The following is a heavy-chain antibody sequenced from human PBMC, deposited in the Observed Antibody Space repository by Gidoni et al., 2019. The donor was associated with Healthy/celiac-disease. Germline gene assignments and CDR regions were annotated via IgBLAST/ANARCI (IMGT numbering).Heavy chain of an antibody. Sequence: QVQLQQWGAGLLKPSETLSLTCAVYGGSFSGYYWSWIRQPPGKGLEWIGEINHSGSTNYNPSLKSRVTISVDTSKNQFSLKLSSVTAADTAVYYWARVHYGDWDYGMDVWGQGTTVTVSS. CDR3: ARVHYGDWDYGMDV. V-gene: IGHV4-34*01. CDR1: GGSFSGYY. CDR2: INHSGST. D-gene: IGHD4-17*01. J-gene: IGHJ6*02.